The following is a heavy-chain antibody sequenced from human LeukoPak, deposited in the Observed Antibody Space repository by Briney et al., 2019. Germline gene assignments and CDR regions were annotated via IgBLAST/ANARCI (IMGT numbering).Heavy chain of an antibody. CDR1: GGSISSGSYY. V-gene: IGHV4-61*02. Sequence: PSQTLSLTCTVSGGSISSGSYYWSWIRQPAGKGLEWIGRIYTSGSTNYNPSLKSRVTISVDTSKNQFSLNLSSVTAADTAVYYCARGPPRGYSYGRDAFDIWGQGTMVTVSS. J-gene: IGHJ3*02. CDR2: IYTSGST. CDR3: ARGPPRGYSYGRDAFDI. D-gene: IGHD5-18*01.